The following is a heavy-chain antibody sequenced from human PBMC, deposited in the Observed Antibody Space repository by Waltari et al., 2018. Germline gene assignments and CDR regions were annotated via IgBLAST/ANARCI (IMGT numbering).Heavy chain of an antibody. Sequence: QVQLVQSGAEVKKPGSSVKVSCKASGGTFSSYAISWVRQAPGQGLEWMGGIIPIFGTANYAQKFQGRVTITADESTSTAYRELSSLRSEDTALYYCARAVRPHITNNWFDPWGQGTLVTVSS. CDR2: IIPIFGTA. CDR3: ARAVRPHITNNWFDP. J-gene: IGHJ5*02. CDR1: GGTFSSYA. V-gene: IGHV1-69*13. D-gene: IGHD1-20*01.